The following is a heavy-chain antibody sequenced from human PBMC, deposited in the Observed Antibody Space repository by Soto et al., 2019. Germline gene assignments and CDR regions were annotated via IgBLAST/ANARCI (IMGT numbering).Heavy chain of an antibody. CDR3: ASDDEYSGNGMDV. CDR1: GFTFSNYG. V-gene: IGHV3-33*01. CDR2: ILNDGSNR. D-gene: IGHD3-10*01. J-gene: IGHJ6*04. Sequence: QVQLVESGGGVVQPGRSLRLSCAASGFTFSNYGMHWVRQAPGKGLEWVAVILNDGSNRYHADSVKDRFTICRDNSKNMLYLQMNSLSAEDAAVYYCASDDEYSGNGMDVWGKVTMVTVSP.